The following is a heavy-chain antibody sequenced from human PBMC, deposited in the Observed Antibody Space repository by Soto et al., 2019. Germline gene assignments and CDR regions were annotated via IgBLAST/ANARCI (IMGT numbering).Heavy chain of an antibody. D-gene: IGHD3-3*01. J-gene: IGHJ5*02. CDR1: GVSFSGYY. V-gene: IGHV4-34*01. Sequence: ETLSLTCAVYGVSFSGYYWNWIRQPPGKGLEWIGEIDHSGYTNYNPSLKSRVTISVDTSKNQFSLRLTSVTAADTAVYYCARVRAWFDPWGQGTLVTVSS. CDR3: ARVRAWFDP. CDR2: IDHSGYT.